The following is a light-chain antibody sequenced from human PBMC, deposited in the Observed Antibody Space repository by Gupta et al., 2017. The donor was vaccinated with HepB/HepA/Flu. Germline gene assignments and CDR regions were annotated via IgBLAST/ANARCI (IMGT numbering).Light chain of an antibody. CDR2: WAS. V-gene: IGKV4-1*01. Sequence: DIVMTQSPDSLAVSLGERATINCKSSQSVLYNSNNKNYLAWYQQKSGQPPKLLIYWASTLESGVPDRFSGGGSGTNFTLTISSLQVEDVAVYFCQQYYGSPLTFGGGTKVEIK. J-gene: IGKJ4*01. CDR3: QQYYGSPLT. CDR1: QSVLYNSNNKNY.